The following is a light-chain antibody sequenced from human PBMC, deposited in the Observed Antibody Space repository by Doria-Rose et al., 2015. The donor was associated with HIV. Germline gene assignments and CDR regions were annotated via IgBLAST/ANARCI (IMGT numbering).Light chain of an antibody. Sequence: SSVDRVPITCRASQTVSTYFNWFQQEPGKAPKLLIYAASRLQSGVPSRFSDSGSGTDFTLTISGLQPGDFATYYCQQTYSSPPWTFCQGTKVEMK. CDR1: QTVSTY. J-gene: IGKJ1*01. CDR2: AAS. CDR3: QQTYSSPPWT. V-gene: IGKV1-39*01.